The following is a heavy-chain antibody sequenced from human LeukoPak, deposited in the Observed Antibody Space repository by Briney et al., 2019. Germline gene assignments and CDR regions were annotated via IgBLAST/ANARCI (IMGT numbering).Heavy chain of an antibody. CDR3: ARVGAVVVAATRGRFDP. V-gene: IGHV4-59*01. J-gene: IGHJ5*02. Sequence: PSETLSLTCTVSGGSISSYYWSWIRQPPGKGLEWIGYIHYSGSTNYNPSLKSRVTISVDTSKNQFSLKLSSVTAADTAVYYCARVGAVVVAATRGRFDPWGQGTLVTVSS. D-gene: IGHD2-15*01. CDR1: GGSISSYY. CDR2: IHYSGST.